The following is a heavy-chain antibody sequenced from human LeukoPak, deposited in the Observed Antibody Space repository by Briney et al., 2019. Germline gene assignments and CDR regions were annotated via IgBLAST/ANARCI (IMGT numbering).Heavy chain of an antibody. J-gene: IGHJ6*02. V-gene: IGHV3-30*02. D-gene: IGHD3-9*01. CDR1: GFTFNTYG. CDR2: IRYDGADK. CDR3: ARGYDILTGNYGMDV. Sequence: GGSLRLSCAASGFTFNTYGMHWVRQAPDKGLEWVAFIRYDGADKYYADSVKGRFTISRDNAKNSLYLQMNSLRAEDTAVYYCARGYDILTGNYGMDVWGQGTTVTVSS.